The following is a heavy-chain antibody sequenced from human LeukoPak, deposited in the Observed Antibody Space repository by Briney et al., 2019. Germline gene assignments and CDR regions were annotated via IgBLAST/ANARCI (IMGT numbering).Heavy chain of an antibody. CDR1: GYTFTGYY. CDR3: ARSHSGYESYYFDY. J-gene: IGHJ4*02. CDR2: INPNSGGT. Sequence: ASVKVSCKASGYTFTGYYMHWVRQAPGQGLKWMGWINPNSGGTNYAQKFQGRVTMTRDTSISTAYMELSRLRSDDTAVHYCARSHSGYESYYFDYWGQGTLVTVSS. V-gene: IGHV1-2*02. D-gene: IGHD5-12*01.